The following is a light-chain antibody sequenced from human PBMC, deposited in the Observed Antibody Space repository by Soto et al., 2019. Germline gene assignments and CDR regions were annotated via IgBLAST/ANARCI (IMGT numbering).Light chain of an antibody. CDR1: SSNIGTNA. Sequence: QSLLTQPPSASGTPGQRVTLSCSGSSSNIGTNAVNWYQQLPGASPKLLIYSHNQRPSGVPDRFSGSRSGTSASLAISGLQSEDEADYYCASWDDSLNGYVFGTGTKVTVL. CDR3: ASWDDSLNGYV. J-gene: IGLJ1*01. CDR2: SHN. V-gene: IGLV1-44*01.